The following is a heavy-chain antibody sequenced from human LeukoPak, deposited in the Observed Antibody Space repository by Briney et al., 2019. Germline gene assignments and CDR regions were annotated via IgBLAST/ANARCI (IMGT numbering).Heavy chain of an antibody. CDR3: ASSIAAAGTY. Sequence: GGSLRLSCAASGFTFSTYIMNWVRQAPGKGLEWVSSITSGSGYIYYADSMKGRFTISRDNAKNSLYLQMNSLRAEDTAVYYCASSIAAAGTYWGQGTLVTVSS. D-gene: IGHD6-13*01. CDR2: ITSGSGYI. V-gene: IGHV3-21*01. CDR1: GFTFSTYI. J-gene: IGHJ4*02.